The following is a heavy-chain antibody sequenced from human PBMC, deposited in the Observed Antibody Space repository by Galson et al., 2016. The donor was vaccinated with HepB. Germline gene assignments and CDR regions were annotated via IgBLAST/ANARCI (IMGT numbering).Heavy chain of an antibody. CDR2: IYRAGTR. CDR3: ARGTRWLPFDL. D-gene: IGHD5-24*01. CDR1: GFTATSYY. J-gene: IGHJ4*02. V-gene: IGHV3-53*01. Sequence: SLRLSCAASGFTATSYYMTWLRQAPGKGLELVSVIYRAGTRYYTDSAKGRFIISIDRAKNIIYLQMDSLRLDDTAVYYCARGTRWLPFDLWGQGTLVTVSS.